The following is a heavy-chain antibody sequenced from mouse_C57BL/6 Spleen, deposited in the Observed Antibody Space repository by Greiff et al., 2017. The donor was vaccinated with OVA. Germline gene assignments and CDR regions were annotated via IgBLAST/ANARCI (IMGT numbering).Heavy chain of an antibody. D-gene: IGHD4-1*01. CDR1: GYTFTDYE. V-gene: IGHV1-15*01. J-gene: IGHJ1*03. CDR2: IDPETGGT. CDR3: TRRNWDGYFDG. Sequence: QVQLQQSGAELVRPGASVTLSCKASGYTFTDYEMHWVKQTPVHGLEWIGAIDPETGGTAYNQKFKGKAILTADKSSSTAYMELRSLTSEDSAVYYCTRRNWDGYFDGWGTGTTGTVSS.